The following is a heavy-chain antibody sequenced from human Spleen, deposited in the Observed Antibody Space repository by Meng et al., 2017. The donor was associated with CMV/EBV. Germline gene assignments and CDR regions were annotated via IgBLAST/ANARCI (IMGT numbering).Heavy chain of an antibody. CDR3: ARGPQVSWLRSRFAAFDI. D-gene: IGHD5-12*01. CDR2: VNHSGGT. CDR1: GASFSTYY. Sequence: SETLSLTCAVYGASFSTYYWTWIRQAPGKGLEWIGEVNHSGGTNYNPSLKSRVTISIDTSTSQFSLKLRSVTAADTAVYFCARGPQVSWLRSRFAAFDIWGQGTMVTVSS. V-gene: IGHV4-34*01. J-gene: IGHJ3*02.